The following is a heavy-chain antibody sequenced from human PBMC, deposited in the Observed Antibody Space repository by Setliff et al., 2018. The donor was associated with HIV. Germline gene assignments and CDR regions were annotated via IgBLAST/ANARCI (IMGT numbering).Heavy chain of an antibody. Sequence: PGGSLRLSCVASGFTFNDYGMHWVRQAPGKGLEWVTFIRYDSSNKYYADSVKGRFTISRDNSKNMVFLQMNSLRPEDTALYYCAKGASGWSPGYWGQGTLVTVSS. CDR1: GFTFNDYG. CDR3: AKGASGWSPGY. V-gene: IGHV3-30*02. J-gene: IGHJ4*02. CDR2: IRYDSSNK. D-gene: IGHD6-19*01.